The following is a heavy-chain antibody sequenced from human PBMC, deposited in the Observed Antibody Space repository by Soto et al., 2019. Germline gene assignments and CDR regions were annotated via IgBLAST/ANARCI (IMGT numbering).Heavy chain of an antibody. D-gene: IGHD3-10*01. Sequence: QVQLVQSGAEVKKPGASVKVSCKASGYTFTSYDINWVRQATGQGLEWMGWMNPNSGNTGYAQKFQDIDNMTRNTSISTDYMELSSMRSEDTAVYYCARGSRDTMVRGVIIYYYFGMDVCGQGTTVTVS. CDR3: ARGSRDTMVRGVIIYYYFGMDV. V-gene: IGHV1-8*01. CDR1: GYTFTSYD. CDR2: MNPNSGNT. J-gene: IGHJ6*02.